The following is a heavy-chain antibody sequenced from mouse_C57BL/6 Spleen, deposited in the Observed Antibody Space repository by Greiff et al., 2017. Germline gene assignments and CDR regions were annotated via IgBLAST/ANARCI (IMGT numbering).Heavy chain of an antibody. CDR1: GYTFTSYW. CDR3: AKGKDYYGSSYDWYFDV. V-gene: IGHV1-55*01. J-gene: IGHJ1*03. Sequence: QVQLQQPGAELVKPGASVKMSCKASGYTFTSYWITWVQQRPGQGLEWIGDIYPGSGSTNYNEKFKSKATLTVDTSSSTAYMQLSSLTSEDSAVYYWAKGKDYYGSSYDWYFDVWGTGTTVTVSS. CDR2: IYPGSGST. D-gene: IGHD1-1*01.